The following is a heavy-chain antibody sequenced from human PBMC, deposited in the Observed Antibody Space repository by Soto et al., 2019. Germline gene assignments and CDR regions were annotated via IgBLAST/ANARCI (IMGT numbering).Heavy chain of an antibody. CDR3: AKSPYDSSGYYYYFHY. J-gene: IGHJ4*02. CDR2: VSFDGSDK. Sequence: PGGSLRLSCAASGFTFSSYGMHWVRQAPGKGLEWVADVSFDGSDKHYADSVKGRFTISRDNSKNTLYLQMNSLSAEDTAVYYCAKSPYDSSGYYYYFHYWGQGTLVTVSS. CDR1: GFTFSSYG. V-gene: IGHV3-30*18. D-gene: IGHD3-22*01.